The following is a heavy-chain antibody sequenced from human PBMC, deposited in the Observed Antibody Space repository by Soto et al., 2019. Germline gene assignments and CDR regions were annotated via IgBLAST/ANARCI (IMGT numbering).Heavy chain of an antibody. CDR1: GYTFTSYD. CDR2: MNPNSGNT. CDR3: ARMLDKYCSGGSCLGY. J-gene: IGHJ4*02. V-gene: IGHV1-8*01. D-gene: IGHD2-15*01. Sequence: ASVTVSCKASGYTFTSYDINWVRQATGQGLEWMGWMNPNSGNTGYAQKFQGRVTMTRNTSISTAYMELSSLRSEDTAVYYCARMLDKYCSGGSCLGYWGQGTLVTVSS.